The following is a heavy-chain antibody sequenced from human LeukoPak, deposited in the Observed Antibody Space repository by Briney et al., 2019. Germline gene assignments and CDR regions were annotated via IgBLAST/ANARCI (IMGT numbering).Heavy chain of an antibody. CDR2: IYYSGST. J-gene: IGHJ4*02. CDR3: ARVRFGELSRFDY. D-gene: IGHD3-10*01. Sequence: SETLSLTCTVSGGSISSSSHYWGWIRQPPGKGLEWIGSIYYSGSTYYNPSLKSRVTISVDTSKNQFSLKLSSVTAADTAVYYCARVRFGELSRFDYWGQGTLVTVSS. V-gene: IGHV4-39*07. CDR1: GGSISSSSHY.